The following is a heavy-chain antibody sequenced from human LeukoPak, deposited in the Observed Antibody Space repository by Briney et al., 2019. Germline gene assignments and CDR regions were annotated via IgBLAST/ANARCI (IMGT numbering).Heavy chain of an antibody. J-gene: IGHJ4*02. CDR2: IKQDGSEK. V-gene: IGHV3-7*03. Sequence: GGSLRLSYAASGFTFSSYWMSWVRQAPGKGLEWVANIKQDGSEKYYVDSVKGRFTISRDNAKNSLYLQMNSLRAEDTAVYYCARTVVVVPAATDWELERHYYFDYWGQGTLVTVSS. CDR1: GFTFSSYW. CDR3: ARTVVVVPAATDWELERHYYFDY. D-gene: IGHD2-2*01.